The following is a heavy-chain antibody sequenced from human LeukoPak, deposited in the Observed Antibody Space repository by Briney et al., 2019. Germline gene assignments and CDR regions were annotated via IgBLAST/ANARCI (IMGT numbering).Heavy chain of an antibody. Sequence: GESLKISCQGSGYSFSAYWIAWVRQMPGKGLEWMGIINPRDSDTRYSPSFLGQVTISADKSISTAYLQWSSLKASDTAMYYCARGGYCSSNSCSFDPWGQGTLVTVSS. CDR2: INPRDSDT. D-gene: IGHD2-2*01. V-gene: IGHV5-51*01. CDR3: ARGGYCSSNSCSFDP. J-gene: IGHJ5*02. CDR1: GYSFSAYW.